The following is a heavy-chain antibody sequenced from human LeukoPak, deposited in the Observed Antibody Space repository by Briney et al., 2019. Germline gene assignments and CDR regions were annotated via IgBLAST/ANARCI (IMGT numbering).Heavy chain of an antibody. D-gene: IGHD3-22*01. CDR2: IIPIFGTA. Sequence: GASVKVSCKASGGTFSSYAISWVRQAPGQGLEWMGGIIPIFGTANYAQKFQGRVTITADESTSTAYMELSSLRSEDTAVYYCARSTYYYDSSGPHPFDYWGQGTLVTVSS. CDR1: GGTFSSYA. J-gene: IGHJ4*02. CDR3: ARSTYYYDSSGPHPFDY. V-gene: IGHV1-69*13.